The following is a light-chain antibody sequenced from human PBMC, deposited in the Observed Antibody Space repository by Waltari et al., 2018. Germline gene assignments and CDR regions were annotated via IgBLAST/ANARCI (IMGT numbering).Light chain of an antibody. CDR3: ALYMGSGIWV. J-gene: IGLJ3*02. Sequence: QTVVTQEPSLSVSPGGTVTLTCTLSPGSVSTTSYATWYQQPPGQPPRTLVYKATARSSGVPDRCSGSILGNKAALTITGAQADDESDYYCALYMGSGIWVFGGGTKLTVL. CDR2: KAT. V-gene: IGLV8-61*01. CDR1: PGSVSTTSY.